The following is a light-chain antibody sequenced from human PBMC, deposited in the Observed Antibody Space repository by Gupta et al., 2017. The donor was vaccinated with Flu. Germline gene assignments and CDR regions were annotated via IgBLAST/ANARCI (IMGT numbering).Light chain of an antibody. CDR1: SSDVGGYNY. CDR2: EVS. V-gene: IGLV2-8*01. Sequence: QSALTQPPSASGSPGQSVTISCTGTSSDVGGYNYVSWYQQHPGKAPKLMSYEVSKRPSGVPDRFSGSKSGNTASLTVSGLQAEDEADDDCSSYAGSNNYVFGTGSKVTVL. J-gene: IGLJ1*01. CDR3: SSYAGSNNYV.